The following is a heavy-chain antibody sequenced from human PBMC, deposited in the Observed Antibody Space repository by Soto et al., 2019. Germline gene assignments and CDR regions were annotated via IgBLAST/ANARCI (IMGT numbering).Heavy chain of an antibody. CDR1: GFTFSDYS. J-gene: IGHJ1*01. V-gene: IGHV3-21*01. D-gene: IGHD2-15*01. CDR3: ATGDCGYSVLYFQQ. Sequence: EVQLEESGGGLVKPGGSLRLSCAASGFTFSDYSMNWVRQAPGKGLEWVSSLGSGGNYIFYADSVKGRFTISRDSARNLLCLQMNSMRVEDTAVYYCATGDCGYSVLYFQQWCQGTLVTVSS. CDR2: LGSGGNYI.